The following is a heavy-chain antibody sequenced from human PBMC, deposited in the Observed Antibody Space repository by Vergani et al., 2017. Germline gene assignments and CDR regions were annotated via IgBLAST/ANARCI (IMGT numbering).Heavy chain of an antibody. J-gene: IGHJ4*02. CDR3: ARVLSGTIDY. D-gene: IGHD1-1*01. CDR1: GASVSSSVSSSGYS. CDR2: IYYSGST. Sequence: QVRLQESGPGLVKPSETLSLTCTVSGASVSSSVSSSGYSWGWLRQPPGKGLEWIGYIYYSGSTNYNPSLKSRVTISVDTSKNQFSLKLSSVTAADTAVYYCARVLSGTIDYWGQGTLVTVSS. V-gene: IGHV4-61*08.